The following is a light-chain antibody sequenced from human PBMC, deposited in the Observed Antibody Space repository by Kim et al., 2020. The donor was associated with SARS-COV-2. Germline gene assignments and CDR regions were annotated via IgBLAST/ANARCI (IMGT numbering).Light chain of an antibody. CDR2: DGS. CDR3: QHRQT. CDR1: QSVSRW. V-gene: IGKV1-5*01. J-gene: IGKJ1*01. Sequence: ATRWESVGDRVTRTCRARQSVSRWLGWYQQKPGKAPKLLIYDGSNLQSGFPSRFSGSGSGTEFTRTISSLQPDDFAIYYCQHRQTFGQGTKVDIK.